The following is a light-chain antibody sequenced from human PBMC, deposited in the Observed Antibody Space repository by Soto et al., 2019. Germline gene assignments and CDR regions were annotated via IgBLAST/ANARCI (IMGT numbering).Light chain of an antibody. CDR2: GAS. J-gene: IGKJ1*01. V-gene: IGKV3-20*01. CDR3: PQYGNLTRT. CDR1: QSVSSYY. Sequence: EIVFTQSPGTLSLSPGERATLSCRASQSVSSYYLAWYQQKPGQAPRLLMYGASNRETGILDRFSGSGAGTDCTLAIRRLEPEDVAVDYCPQYGNLTRTFGQGTKVDIK.